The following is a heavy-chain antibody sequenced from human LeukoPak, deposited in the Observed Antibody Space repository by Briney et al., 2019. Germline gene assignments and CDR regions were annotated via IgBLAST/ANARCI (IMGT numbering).Heavy chain of an antibody. V-gene: IGHV4-31*03. CDR2: IYYSGST. Sequence: SETLSLTCTVSGGSIFSDGYYWSWIRQHPGNGLEWIGYIYYSGSTYYNPSLKSRVTISMDTSKNQLSLKLSSVTAADTAVYYCARISSRGLGFDIWGQGSMVTVSS. CDR3: ARISSRGLGFDI. J-gene: IGHJ3*02. D-gene: IGHD3/OR15-3a*01. CDR1: GGSIFSDGYY.